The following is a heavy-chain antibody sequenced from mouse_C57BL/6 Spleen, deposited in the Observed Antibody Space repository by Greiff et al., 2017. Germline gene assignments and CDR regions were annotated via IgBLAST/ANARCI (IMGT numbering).Heavy chain of an antibody. CDR3: ARQGYYDYGDYAMDY. Sequence: VQLQESGAELVRPGASVKLSCKASGYTFTDYYINWVKQRPGQGLEWIARIYPGSGNPCYNEKFKGKATLTAEKSSSTAYMQLSSLTSEDSAVYFCARQGYYDYGDYAMDYWGQGTSVTVSS. J-gene: IGHJ4*01. CDR1: GYTFTDYY. D-gene: IGHD2-4*01. CDR2: IYPGSGNP. V-gene: IGHV1-76*01.